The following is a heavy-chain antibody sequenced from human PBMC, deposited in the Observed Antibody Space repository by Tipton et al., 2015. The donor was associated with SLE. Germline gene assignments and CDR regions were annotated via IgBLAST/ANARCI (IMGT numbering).Heavy chain of an antibody. V-gene: IGHV4-31*03. CDR2: IYYSGST. J-gene: IGHJ4*02. CDR1: GGSISGGGYY. Sequence: TLSLTCTVSGGSISGGGYYWSWIRQHPGKGLEWIGYIYYSGSTYYNPSLKSRVTISVDTSKNHFSLRLTSVTAADTAVYYCARAPGLAAAGGGFWGQGTLVTVSS. D-gene: IGHD6-13*01. CDR3: ARAPGLAAAGGGF.